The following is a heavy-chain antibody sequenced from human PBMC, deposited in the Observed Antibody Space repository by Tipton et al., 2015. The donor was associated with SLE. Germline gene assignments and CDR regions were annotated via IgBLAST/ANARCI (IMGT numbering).Heavy chain of an antibody. J-gene: IGHJ3*01. V-gene: IGHV3-30-3*01. Sequence: SLRLSCAASGFMFSNYAMNWVRQAPGKGLEWVAVTSYDGTNKDYADSVKGRFTISRDNSKNTLYLQMYSLRAEDTAVYYCAKESYGSGWSLNTFDVWGQGTMVTVSS. CDR1: GFMFSNYA. CDR2: TSYDGTNK. CDR3: AKESYGSGWSLNTFDV. D-gene: IGHD6-19*01.